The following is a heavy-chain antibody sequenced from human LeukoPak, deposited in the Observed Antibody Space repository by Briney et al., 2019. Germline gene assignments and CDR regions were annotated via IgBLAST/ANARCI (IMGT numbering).Heavy chain of an antibody. J-gene: IGHJ5*02. D-gene: IGHD3-10*01. V-gene: IGHV1-8*01. CDR3: ARGYDYGSGTINWFDP. Sequence: ASVKVSCKAPGYTFTSYDINWVRQATGQGLEWMGWMNPNSGNTGYAQKFQGRVTMTRNTSISTAYMELSSLRSEDTAVYYCARGYDYGSGTINWFDPWGQGTLVTVSS. CDR2: MNPNSGNT. CDR1: GYTFTSYD.